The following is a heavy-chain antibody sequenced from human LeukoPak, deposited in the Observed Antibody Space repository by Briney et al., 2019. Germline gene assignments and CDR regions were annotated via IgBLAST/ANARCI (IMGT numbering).Heavy chain of an antibody. CDR1: GFTFSSYA. J-gene: IGHJ4*02. CDR2: ISSNGGST. CDR3: ARGGLLWFGELSGY. V-gene: IGHV3-64*01. Sequence: PGGSLRLSCAASGFTFSSYAMRWVRQAPGKGLEYVSVISSNGGSTYYANSVKGRFTISRDNSKNTLYLQMGSLRAEDMAVYYCARGGLLWFGELSGYWGQGTLVTVSS. D-gene: IGHD3-10*01.